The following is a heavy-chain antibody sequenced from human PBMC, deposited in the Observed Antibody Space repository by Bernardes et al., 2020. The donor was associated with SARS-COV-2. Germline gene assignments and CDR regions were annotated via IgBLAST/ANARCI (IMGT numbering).Heavy chain of an antibody. D-gene: IGHD3-22*01. V-gene: IGHV3-21*01. CDR2: ISSSSSYI. Sequence: GGSLRLSCAASGFTFSSYSMNWVRQAPGKGLEGVSSISSSSSYIYYADSVKGRFTISRDNAKNSLYLQMNSLRAEDTAVYYCARDSADYYDSSGPSLPFDYWGQGTLVTVSS. CDR3: ARDSADYYDSSGPSLPFDY. CDR1: GFTFSSYS. J-gene: IGHJ4*02.